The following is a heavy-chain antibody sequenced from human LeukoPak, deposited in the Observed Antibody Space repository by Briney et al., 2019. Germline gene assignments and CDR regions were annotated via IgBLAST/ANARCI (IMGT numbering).Heavy chain of an antibody. CDR1: GGSITSYY. CDR2: IYYNGST. D-gene: IGHD6-13*01. V-gene: IGHV4-59*01. J-gene: IGHJ4*01. CDR3: ARGDPGYSSTWLDF. Sequence: SETLSLTCTVSGGSITSYYWNWIRQPPGKGLEWIGYIYYNGSTNYNPSLKSRVTISLDTSKKQFSLKLSSVTAADTAVYYCARGDPGYSSTWLDFWGHGALVTVSS.